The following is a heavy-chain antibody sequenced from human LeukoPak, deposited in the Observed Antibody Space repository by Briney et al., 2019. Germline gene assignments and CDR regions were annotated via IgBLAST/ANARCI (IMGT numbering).Heavy chain of an antibody. CDR1: GFTFSNYW. V-gene: IGHV3-74*01. Sequence: GGSLRLSCAASGFTFSNYWMHWVRQAPGKGLVWVSRINSDGINTSYADSVKGRFTISRDNSKNTLYLQMNSLRAEDTAVYYCAKDRFYYYDSSGYFDYWGQGTLVTVSS. J-gene: IGHJ4*02. CDR3: AKDRFYYYDSSGYFDY. D-gene: IGHD3-22*01. CDR2: INSDGINT.